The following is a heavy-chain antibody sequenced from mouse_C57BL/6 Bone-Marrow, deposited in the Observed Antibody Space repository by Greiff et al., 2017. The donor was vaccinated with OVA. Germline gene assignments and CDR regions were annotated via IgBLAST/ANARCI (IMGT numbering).Heavy chain of an antibody. V-gene: IGHV1-75*01. J-gene: IGHJ1*03. D-gene: IGHD1-1*01. CDR3: ARGGYYGSDWYFDV. CDR2: IFPGSGST. CDR1: GYTFTDYY. Sequence: QVHVKQSGPELVKPGASVKISCKASGYTFTDYYINWVKQRPGQGLEWIGWIFPGSGSTYYNEKFKGKATLTVDKSSSTAYMLLSSLTSEDSAVYFCARGGYYGSDWYFDVWGTGTTVTVSS.